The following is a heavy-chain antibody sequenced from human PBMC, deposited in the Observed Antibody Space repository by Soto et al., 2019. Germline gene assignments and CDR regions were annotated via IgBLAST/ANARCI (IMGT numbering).Heavy chain of an antibody. CDR2: INHSGST. D-gene: IGHD3-3*01. V-gene: IGHV4-34*01. CDR1: GGSFSGYY. Sequence: QVQLQQWGAGLLKPSETLSLTCAVYGGSFSGYYWSWIRQPPGKGLEWIGEINHSGSTNYNPSLKSRVTISVDTSKNQFSLKLSSVTAADTAVYYCARGDFGVVISYWYYFDYWGQGTLVTVSS. CDR3: ARGDFGVVISYWYYFDY. J-gene: IGHJ4*02.